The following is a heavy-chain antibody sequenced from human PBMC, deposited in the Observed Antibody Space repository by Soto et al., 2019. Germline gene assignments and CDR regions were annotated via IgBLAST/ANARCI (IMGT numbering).Heavy chain of an antibody. D-gene: IGHD6-19*01. CDR3: AKLEWLEFGGDY. CDR2: ISANGEKP. Sequence: EVHLLESGGGVVQPGKSRKISCATSGFAFSDYPMTWVRQPPGQGLEWVSGISANGEKPYYADSVKGRFTISRDNSKNTLSLQMNSVRVEDTGIYYCAKLEWLEFGGDYWGQGTLVTVSS. CDR1: GFAFSDYP. V-gene: IGHV3-23*01. J-gene: IGHJ4*02.